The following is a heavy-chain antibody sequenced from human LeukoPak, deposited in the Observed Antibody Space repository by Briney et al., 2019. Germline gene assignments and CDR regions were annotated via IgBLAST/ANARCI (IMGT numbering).Heavy chain of an antibody. CDR2: INSDGSST. J-gene: IGHJ5*02. D-gene: IGHD2-21*02. CDR1: GFTFSSYW. Sequence: PGGSLRLSCAASGFTFSSYWMHWVRQAPGRGLVWVSRINSDGSSTSYADSVKGRFTISRDKAKNTLYLQMNSLRAEDTAVYYCARCMGDRRCGTWFDTWGQGTLVTVSS. CDR3: ARCMGDRRCGTWFDT. V-gene: IGHV3-74*01.